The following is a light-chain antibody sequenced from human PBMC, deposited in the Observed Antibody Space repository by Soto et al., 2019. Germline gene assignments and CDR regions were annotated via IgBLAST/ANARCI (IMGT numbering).Light chain of an antibody. V-gene: IGLV2-14*01. Sequence: QSVLTQPASVSGSPGQSITISCTGTASDVGGYNYVSWYQQHPNRAPQLLIYEVTNRPSGISSRFSGSKSGNTASLSISGLQAEDEADYYCCSYTTNSTLFXTGTKV. CDR3: CSYTTNSTL. J-gene: IGLJ1*01. CDR1: ASDVGGYNY. CDR2: EVT.